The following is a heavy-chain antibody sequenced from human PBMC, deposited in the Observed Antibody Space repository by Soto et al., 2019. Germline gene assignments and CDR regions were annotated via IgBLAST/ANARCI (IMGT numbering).Heavy chain of an antibody. J-gene: IGHJ4*02. CDR3: ARASSTDY. Sequence: GGSLRVSCAASGFPCSSYIRNWVRQAPGKGLEWVSSISSSSSYIYYADSVKGRFTISRDNAKNSLYLQMNSLRAEDTAVYYCARASSTDYWGQGTLVTVSS. D-gene: IGHD2-2*01. CDR2: ISSSSSYI. V-gene: IGHV3-21*01. CDR1: GFPCSSYI.